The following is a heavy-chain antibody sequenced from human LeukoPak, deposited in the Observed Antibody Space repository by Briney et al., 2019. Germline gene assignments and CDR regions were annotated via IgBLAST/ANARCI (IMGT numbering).Heavy chain of an antibody. CDR3: AKLVVPAALRAGMDV. CDR2: ISSSGSTI. D-gene: IGHD2-2*01. J-gene: IGHJ6*02. Sequence: PXXSLRLSXAXXXFTFSXXYMSWIRQAPGKGLEGVSYISSSGSTIYYADSVKGRFTISRDNAKNSLYLQMNSLRAEDTALYYCAKLVVPAALRAGMDVWGQGTTVTVSS. V-gene: IGHV3-11*01. CDR1: XFTFSXXY.